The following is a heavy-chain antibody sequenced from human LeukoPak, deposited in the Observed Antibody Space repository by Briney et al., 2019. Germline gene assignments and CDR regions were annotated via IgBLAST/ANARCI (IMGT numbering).Heavy chain of an antibody. CDR2: IYYSGST. Sequence: SETLSLTCTVSGGSISSGGYYWSWIRQHPGKGLEWIGYIYYSGSTYYNPSLKSRVTISVDTSKNQFSLKLSSVTAADTAVYYCARGQETPIDFWSGYYWATEHLSNVRPYIWFDPWGQGTLVTVSS. J-gene: IGHJ5*02. D-gene: IGHD3-3*01. CDR3: ARGQETPIDFWSGYYWATEHLSNVRPYIWFDP. V-gene: IGHV4-31*03. CDR1: GGSISSGGYY.